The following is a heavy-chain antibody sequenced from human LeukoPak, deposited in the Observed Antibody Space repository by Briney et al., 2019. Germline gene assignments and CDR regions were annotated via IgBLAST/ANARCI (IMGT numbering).Heavy chain of an antibody. CDR2: IYYSGST. V-gene: IGHV4-31*03. Sequence: PSETLSLTCTVSGGSISSGGYYWSWIRQHPGKGLEWIGYIYYSGSTYYNPSLKSRVTISVDTSKNQFSLKLSSVTAADTAVYYCARDRHDSSGYYLNYFDYWGQGTLVTVSS. CDR3: ARDRHDSSGYYLNYFDY. D-gene: IGHD3-22*01. J-gene: IGHJ4*02. CDR1: GGSISSGGYY.